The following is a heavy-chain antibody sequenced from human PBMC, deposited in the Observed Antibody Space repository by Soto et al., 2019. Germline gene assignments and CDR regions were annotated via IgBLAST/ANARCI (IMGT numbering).Heavy chain of an antibody. Sequence: XATLSLTCAVSGYSISSGYYWCWIRQPPGKGLEWIGSIYHSGSTYYNPSLKSRVTISVDTSKNQFSLKLSSVTAADTAVYYCETIPSEDFDYWGQGTLVTVSS. V-gene: IGHV4-38-2*01. CDR2: IYHSGST. D-gene: IGHD1-26*01. CDR1: GYSISSGYY. J-gene: IGHJ4*02. CDR3: ETIPSEDFDY.